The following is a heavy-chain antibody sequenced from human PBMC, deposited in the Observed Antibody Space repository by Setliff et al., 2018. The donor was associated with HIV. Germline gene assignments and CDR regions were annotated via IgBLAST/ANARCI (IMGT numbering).Heavy chain of an antibody. CDR1: GFIFSSYA. V-gene: IGHV3-30*04. J-gene: IGHJ2*01. D-gene: IGHD3-3*01. CDR2: ISYDGSKK. CDR3: AREGETIFGVVSKGYWYFDL. Sequence: PGGSLRLSCAASGFIFSSYAMDWVRQAPGKGLEWVAVISYDGSKKYYADSVKGRFTISRDNSKNTLYLQMNSLRAEDTAVYYCAREGETIFGVVSKGYWYFDLWGRGTLVTVSS.